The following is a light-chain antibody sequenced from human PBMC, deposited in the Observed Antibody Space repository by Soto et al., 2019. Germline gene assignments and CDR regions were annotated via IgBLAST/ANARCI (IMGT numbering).Light chain of an antibody. CDR2: WAS. J-gene: IGKJ4*01. Sequence: DIVMTQSPDSLAVSLGERATINCKSSQSVLSSSNNKNYLSWHQQKPGQPPRLLIYWASTRQSGVPDRFSGSGSGTDFTLTISSLQAEDVAVYYCQQHYSDPLTFGGGTKVDIK. CDR3: QQHYSDPLT. CDR1: QSVLSSSNNKNY. V-gene: IGKV4-1*01.